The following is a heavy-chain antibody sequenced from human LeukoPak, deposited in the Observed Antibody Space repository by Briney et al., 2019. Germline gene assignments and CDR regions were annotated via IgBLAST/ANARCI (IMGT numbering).Heavy chain of an antibody. D-gene: IGHD2-2*01. CDR1: GGSFSGYY. J-gene: IGHJ5*02. CDR3: ARVIRLLSRRWFDP. Sequence: SETLSLTCAVYGGSFSGYYWSWIRQPPGKGLEWIGEINHSGSTNYNPSLKSRVTISVDTSKNQFSLKLSSVTAADTAVYYCARVIRLLSRRWFDPWGQGTLVTVSS. CDR2: INHSGST. V-gene: IGHV4-34*01.